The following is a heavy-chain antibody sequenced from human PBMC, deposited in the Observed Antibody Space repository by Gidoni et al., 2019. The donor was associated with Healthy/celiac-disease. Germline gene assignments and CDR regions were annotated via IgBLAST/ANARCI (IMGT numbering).Heavy chain of an antibody. V-gene: IGHV4-61*02. Sequence: QVQLQESGPGLVKPSQTLSLTCTVSGGSISSGSYYWSWIRQPAGKGLEWIGRIYTSGSTNYNPSLKSRVTISVDTSKNQFSLKLSSVTAADTAVYYCAREGGTSWYYYYYMDVWGKGTTVTVSS. CDR3: AREGGTSWYYYYYMDV. CDR1: GGSISSGSYY. D-gene: IGHD2-2*01. J-gene: IGHJ6*03. CDR2: IYTSGST.